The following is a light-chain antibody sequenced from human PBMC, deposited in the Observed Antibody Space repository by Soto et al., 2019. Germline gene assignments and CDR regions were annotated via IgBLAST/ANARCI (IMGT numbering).Light chain of an antibody. CDR2: AAS. CDR3: QQSYSTPPYT. Sequence: DIQMTQSPSSLSASVGDRVTITCRASQSISSYLNWYQQKPGKAPKLLIYAASSLQSGVPSRFSGSGSGTDFTLTSSSLQPEDFATYYCQQSYSTPPYTFAQGTKLEIK. J-gene: IGKJ2*01. CDR1: QSISSY. V-gene: IGKV1-39*01.